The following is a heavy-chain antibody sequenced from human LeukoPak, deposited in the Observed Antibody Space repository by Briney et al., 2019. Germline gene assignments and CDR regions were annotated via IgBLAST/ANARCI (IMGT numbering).Heavy chain of an antibody. Sequence: PGGSLRLSCAASGFRFSDFTMTWVRQAPGKGPEWVSAIGGRGGSTYYADSLGGRFTISRDNSKDMAYLQMNSLEVEDTATYYCGKEGGAWGQGTKVTVSS. D-gene: IGHD3-16*01. CDR1: GFRFSDFT. CDR3: GKEGGA. J-gene: IGHJ5*02. V-gene: IGHV3-23*01. CDR2: IGGRGGST.